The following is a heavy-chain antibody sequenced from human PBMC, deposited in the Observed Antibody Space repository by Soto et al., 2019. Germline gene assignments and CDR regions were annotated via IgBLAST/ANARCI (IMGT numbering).Heavy chain of an antibody. CDR1: GGSFSSYT. V-gene: IGHV1-69*02. Sequence: QVQLVQSGAEVKRPGSSVHVSCKASGGSFSSYTVSWVRQAPGQGLEWMGRIIPPLDKTNYAQKFQGRLPITSDRSTSTVCMELSRLRFEDAAVYYCAPTTVALVPVPSWGLGTLVTVSS. D-gene: IGHD5-12*01. CDR3: APTTVALVPVPS. J-gene: IGHJ5*02. CDR2: IIPPLDKT.